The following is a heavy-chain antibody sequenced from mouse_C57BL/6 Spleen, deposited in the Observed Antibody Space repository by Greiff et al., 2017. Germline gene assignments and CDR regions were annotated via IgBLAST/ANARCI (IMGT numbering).Heavy chain of an antibody. Sequence: EVQGVESGGGLVQPGGSLSLSCAASGFTFTDYYMSWVRQPPGKALEWLGFIRNKANGYTTEYSESVKGRFTISRDNSQSILYLQMNALRAEDRATYYCARAIYYYGSGYFDVWGTGTTVTVSS. CDR2: IRNKANGYTT. V-gene: IGHV7-3*01. J-gene: IGHJ1*03. CDR3: ARAIYYYGSGYFDV. D-gene: IGHD1-1*01. CDR1: GFTFTDYY.